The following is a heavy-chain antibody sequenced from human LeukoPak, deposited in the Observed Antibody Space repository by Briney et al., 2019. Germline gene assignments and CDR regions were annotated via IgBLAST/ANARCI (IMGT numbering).Heavy chain of an antibody. Sequence: GGSLRLSCAASGFTFSDYYMSWIRQAPGKGLEWVSYISSSGSTIYYADSVKGRFTISRDNAKNSLYLQMNSLRAEDTAVYYCARDWVDLNDYPLEGDSQEYFDLWGRGTLVTVSS. CDR1: GFTFSDYY. V-gene: IGHV3-11*04. CDR3: ARDWVDLNDYPLEGDSQEYFDL. D-gene: IGHD4-11*01. CDR2: ISSSGSTI. J-gene: IGHJ2*01.